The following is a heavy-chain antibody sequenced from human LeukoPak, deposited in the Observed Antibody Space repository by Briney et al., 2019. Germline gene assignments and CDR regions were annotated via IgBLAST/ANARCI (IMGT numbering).Heavy chain of an antibody. Sequence: ASVKVSCKASEGTFSSYAFSWVRQAPGQGLEWMGGIIPIFGTANYAQKFQGRVTITADKSTSTAYMELSSLRSEDTAVYYCARATADCSSTSCYGEDYYYYYGMDVWGKGTTVTVSS. CDR2: IIPIFGTA. D-gene: IGHD2-2*01. CDR3: ARATADCSSTSCYGEDYYYYYGMDV. V-gene: IGHV1-69*06. J-gene: IGHJ6*04. CDR1: EGTFSSYA.